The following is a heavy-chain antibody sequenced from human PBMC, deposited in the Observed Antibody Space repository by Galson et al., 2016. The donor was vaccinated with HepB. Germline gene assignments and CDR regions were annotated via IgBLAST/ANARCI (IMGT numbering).Heavy chain of an antibody. V-gene: IGHV3-11*04. CDR2: MSSSGTTM. CDR3: ARDPNGGSDPSFDY. Sequence: SLRLSCAASGFTFSNYYMNWIRQAPGKGLEWVSSMSSSGTTMYYSDSVKGRFTISRDNAKNSLYLQMNSLRAEDTAVYYCARDPNGGSDPSFDYWGQGILVTVSS. J-gene: IGHJ4*02. D-gene: IGHD5-12*01. CDR1: GFTFSNYY.